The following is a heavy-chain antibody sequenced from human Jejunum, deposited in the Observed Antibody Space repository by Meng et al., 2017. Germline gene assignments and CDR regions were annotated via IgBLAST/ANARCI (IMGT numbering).Heavy chain of an antibody. CDR3: ARDESRLLRS. CDR1: GASVSSNSAA. CDR2: TYYRYKWYS. D-gene: IGHD3-22*01. V-gene: IGHV6-1*01. J-gene: IGHJ5*02. Sequence: QVPLQQSGPGLVNPPQNLLLTFAISGASVSSNSAAWNWIRQTPSRGLEWLGRTYYRYKWYSDYAVSVKSPITINTDTSKNQLSLQLNSVTPEDTAVYYCARDESRLLRSWGQGTLVTVSS.